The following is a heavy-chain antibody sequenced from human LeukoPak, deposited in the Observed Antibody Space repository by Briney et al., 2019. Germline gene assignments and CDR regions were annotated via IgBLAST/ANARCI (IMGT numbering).Heavy chain of an antibody. J-gene: IGHJ6*02. CDR1: GFTVSSNY. Sequence: PGGSLRLSCAASGFTVSSNYMSWVRQAPGKGLEWFSVIYSGGSTYYADSVKGRFTISRHNSKNTPYLQMNSLRAEDTAVYYCARDLYSSSSPYYYYGMDVWGQGTTVTVSS. CDR2: IYSGGST. V-gene: IGHV3-53*04. CDR3: ARDLYSSSSPYYYYGMDV. D-gene: IGHD6-6*01.